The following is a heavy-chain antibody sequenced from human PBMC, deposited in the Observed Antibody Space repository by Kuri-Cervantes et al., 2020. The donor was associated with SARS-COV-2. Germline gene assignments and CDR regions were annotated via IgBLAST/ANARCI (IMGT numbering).Heavy chain of an antibody. Sequence: GGSLRLSCAASGFTFSSYDMHWVRQATGKGLEWVSAIGTAGDTYYPGSVKGRFTISRENAKNSLYLQMNSLRAGDTAVYYCARGDVQSRVDAFDIWGQGTMVTVSS. CDR3: ARGDVQSRVDAFDI. D-gene: IGHD1-1*01. V-gene: IGHV3-13*04. CDR1: GFTFSSYD. CDR2: IGTAGDT. J-gene: IGHJ3*02.